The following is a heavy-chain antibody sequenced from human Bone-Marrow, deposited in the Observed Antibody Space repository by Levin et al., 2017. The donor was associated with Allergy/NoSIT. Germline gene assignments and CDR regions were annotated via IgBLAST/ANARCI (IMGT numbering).Heavy chain of an antibody. CDR2: IVAVFGTP. V-gene: IGHV1-69*13. Sequence: GASVKVSCRASGGILKSYAINWVRQAPGQGLEWMGGIVAVFGTPNYAQKFQGRLTIIADESTDTVYMELNSLTSEDTALYYCARGEGCDYWGQGTLVTVSS. J-gene: IGHJ4*02. CDR1: GGILKSYA. CDR3: ARGEGCDY.